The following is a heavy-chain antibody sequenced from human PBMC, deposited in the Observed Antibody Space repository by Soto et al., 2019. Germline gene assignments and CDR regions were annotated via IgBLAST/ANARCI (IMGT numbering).Heavy chain of an antibody. D-gene: IGHD3-22*01. CDR1: GYSFTNYW. V-gene: IGHV5-51*01. Sequence: PGESLKISCKGSGYSFTNYWIGLVRQMPGKGLEWMGIINPGDSDTRYSPSFQGQVTISADKSITTAYLQWSSLKASDTAMYYCARGPPPRGYTFDYWGQGALVTVSS. CDR3: ARGPPPRGYTFDY. J-gene: IGHJ4*02. CDR2: INPGDSDT.